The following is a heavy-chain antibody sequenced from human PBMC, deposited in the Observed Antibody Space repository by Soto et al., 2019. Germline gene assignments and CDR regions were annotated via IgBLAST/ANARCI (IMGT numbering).Heavy chain of an antibody. CDR2: IIPILGIA. Sequence: QVQLVQSGAEVKKPGSSVKVSCKASGGTFSSYTISWVRQAPGQGLEWMGRIIPILGIANYAQKFQGRVTIXADRSXXTAYIELSSLRSEDTAVDYCARVTSHHGDHDAFDIWGQGTMVTVSS. D-gene: IGHD3-10*01. J-gene: IGHJ3*02. CDR1: GGTFSSYT. V-gene: IGHV1-69*02. CDR3: ARVTSHHGDHDAFDI.